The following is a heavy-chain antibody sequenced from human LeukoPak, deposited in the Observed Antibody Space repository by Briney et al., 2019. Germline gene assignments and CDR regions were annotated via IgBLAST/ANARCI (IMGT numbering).Heavy chain of an antibody. V-gene: IGHV1-2*02. D-gene: IGHD3-22*01. Sequence: GASVKVSCKASGYTFTSYYMHWVRQAPGQGLEWMGWINPNSGGTNYAQKFQGRVTMTRDTSISTAYMELSRLRSDDTAVYYCARGEMRYYDSSGYYNWFDPWGQGTLVTVSS. J-gene: IGHJ5*02. CDR3: ARGEMRYYDSSGYYNWFDP. CDR2: INPNSGGT. CDR1: GYTFTSYY.